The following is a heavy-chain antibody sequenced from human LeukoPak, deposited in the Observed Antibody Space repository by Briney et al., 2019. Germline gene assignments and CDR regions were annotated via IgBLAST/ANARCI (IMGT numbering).Heavy chain of an antibody. CDR2: IIPIFGTA. V-gene: IGHV1-69*13. D-gene: IGHD6-6*01. J-gene: IGHJ4*02. CDR1: GGTFSSYA. Sequence: GASVKVSCKASGGTFSSYAISWVRQAPGQGLEWMGGIIPIFGTANYAQKFQGRVTITADESTSTAYMELSSLRSEDTAVYYCARTLPLRENGARSSSSEYYFDYWGQGTPVTVSS. CDR3: ARTLPLRENGARSSSSEYYFDY.